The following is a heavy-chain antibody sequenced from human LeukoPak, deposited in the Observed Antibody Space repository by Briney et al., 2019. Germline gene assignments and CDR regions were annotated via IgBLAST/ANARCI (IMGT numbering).Heavy chain of an antibody. CDR3: ARGQGSGVYYYYYYGMDV. V-gene: IGHV4-59*01. D-gene: IGHD3-10*01. CDR1: GGSISSYY. Sequence: SETLSLTCTVSGGSISSYYWSWIRQPPGKGLEWIGYIYYSGSTNYNPSLNSRVTISVDTSKNQFSLKLSSVTAADTAVYYCARGQGSGVYYYYYYGMDVWGQGTTVTVSS. J-gene: IGHJ6*02. CDR2: IYYSGST.